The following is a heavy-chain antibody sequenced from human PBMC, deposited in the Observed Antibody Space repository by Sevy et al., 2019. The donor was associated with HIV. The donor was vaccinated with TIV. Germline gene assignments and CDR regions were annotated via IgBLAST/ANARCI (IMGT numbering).Heavy chain of an antibody. V-gene: IGHV3-23*01. CDR2: ISGSSSHI. Sequence: GGSLRLSCAASGFTFSSPFMGWVRQAPGKGLEWVSSISGSSSHIYYADSVKGRFTISRDNCRTTLYLQMNSLRVDDTAVYYCAKYRGRFTLSLDYWGQGTLVTVSS. J-gene: IGHJ4*02. CDR1: GFTFSSPF. D-gene: IGHD3-10*01. CDR3: AKYRGRFTLSLDY.